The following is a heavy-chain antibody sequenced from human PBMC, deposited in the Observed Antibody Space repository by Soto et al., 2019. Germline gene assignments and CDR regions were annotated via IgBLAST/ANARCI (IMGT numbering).Heavy chain of an antibody. V-gene: IGHV3-74*01. CDR1: GFDFSTYW. Sequence: EAQLVESGGGLVQPGGSLRVSCAASGFDFSTYWIHWVRQAPGKGLEWVSRIDDDGSSTRYADSVKGRFTISRDNAKNTVYLEMNSLRDEDTAVYNCARRLELPLGASHYYYGMDVWGQGTTVTVSS. CDR3: ARRLELPLGASHYYYGMDV. J-gene: IGHJ6*02. D-gene: IGHD1-7*01. CDR2: IDDDGSST.